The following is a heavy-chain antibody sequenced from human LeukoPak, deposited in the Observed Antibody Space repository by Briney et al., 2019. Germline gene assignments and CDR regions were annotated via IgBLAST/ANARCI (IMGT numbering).Heavy chain of an antibody. CDR3: ARVGTYYDFWSGYFDY. V-gene: IGHV1-18*01. J-gene: IGHJ4*02. CDR2: ISAYNGNT. Sequence: ASVTVSCKASGYTFTIYGISWVRQAPGQGLEWMGWISAYNGNTNYAQKLQGRVTMTTDTSTSTAYMELRSLRSDDTAVYYCARVGTYYDFWSGYFDYWGQGTLVTVSS. D-gene: IGHD3-3*01. CDR1: GYTFTIYG.